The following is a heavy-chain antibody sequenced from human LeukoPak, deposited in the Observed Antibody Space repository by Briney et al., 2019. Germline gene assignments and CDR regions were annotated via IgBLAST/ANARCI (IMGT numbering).Heavy chain of an antibody. CDR1: GYSISSGYY. CDR3: ARVRITIFGVVTNHDFDY. CDR2: IYHSGST. D-gene: IGHD3-3*01. Sequence: SETLSLTCTVSGYSISSGYYWGWIRQPPGKGLVWIGSIYHSGSTYYNPSLKSRVTISVDTSKNQFSLKLSSVTAADTAVYYCARVRITIFGVVTNHDFDYWGQGTLVTVSS. V-gene: IGHV4-38-2*02. J-gene: IGHJ4*02.